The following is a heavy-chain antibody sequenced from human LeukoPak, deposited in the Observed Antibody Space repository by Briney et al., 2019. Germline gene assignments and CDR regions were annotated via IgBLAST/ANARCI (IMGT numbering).Heavy chain of an antibody. CDR2: ISGSGGRT. D-gene: IGHD3-10*01. J-gene: IGHJ4*02. CDR1: GFTVRSYA. Sequence: GGSLTLSCAASGFTVRSYAMSWVRQAPGKGLEWVSSISGSGGRTYYADSAKGRSTISRDNSKNTLYLQMNTLRVDDTAVYYCAKGGGSGSYSRIDYWGQGTLVTVSS. V-gene: IGHV3-23*01. CDR3: AKGGGSGSYSRIDY.